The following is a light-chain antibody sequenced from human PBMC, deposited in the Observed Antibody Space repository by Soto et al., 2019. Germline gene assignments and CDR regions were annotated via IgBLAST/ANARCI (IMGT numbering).Light chain of an antibody. CDR3: QHYNSYPYA. CDR1: QSISSW. Sequence: SPSTLSASVGDRVTITCRASQSISSWLAWYQQKPGKAPKLLIYDASSLESGVPSRFSGSGSGTEFTLTISSLQPDDFATYYCQHYNSYPYAFGQGTKVDI. V-gene: IGKV1-5*01. J-gene: IGKJ2*01. CDR2: DAS.